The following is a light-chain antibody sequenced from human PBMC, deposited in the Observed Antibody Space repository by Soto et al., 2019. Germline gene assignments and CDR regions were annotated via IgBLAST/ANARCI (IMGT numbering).Light chain of an antibody. V-gene: IGLV2-18*02. CDR1: SSDIGFYNR. CDR2: EVS. J-gene: IGLJ3*02. CDR3: SSYTSSNPVV. Sequence: QSALTQPPSVSGSPGQSVTISCTGTSSDIGFYNRVSWYQQPPGTAPKLIISEVSNRPSGVPDRFSGSKSGNTASLTISGLQAEDEAEYFCSSYTSSNPVVFGGGTQLTVL.